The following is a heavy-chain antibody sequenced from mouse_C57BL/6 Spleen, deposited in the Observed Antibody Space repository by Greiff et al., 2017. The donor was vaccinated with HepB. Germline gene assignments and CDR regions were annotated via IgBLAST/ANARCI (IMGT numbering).Heavy chain of an antibody. J-gene: IGHJ4*01. CDR3: ARKDYAMDY. Sequence: QLQQSGAELARPGASVKLSCKASGYTFTSYGISWVKQRTGQGLEWIGEIYPRSGNTYYNEKFKGKATLTADKSSSTAYMELRSLTSEDSAVYFCARKDYAMDYWGQGTSVTASS. CDR2: IYPRSGNT. V-gene: IGHV1-81*01. CDR1: GYTFTSYG.